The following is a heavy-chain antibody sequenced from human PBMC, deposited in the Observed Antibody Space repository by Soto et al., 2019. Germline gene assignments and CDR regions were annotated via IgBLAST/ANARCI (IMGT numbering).Heavy chain of an antibody. D-gene: IGHD3-22*01. CDR1: IGSISTYY. Sequence: SETLSLTCTVSIGSISTYYWSWIRQPPGKGLEWIGYTHYSGTTHYNPSLKSRVTTSVDTSKNQFSLKLSSVTAADTAMYYCARGSGDYYDSSGYYRDYWGQGTLVTVSS. V-gene: IGHV4-59*12. CDR2: THYSGTT. CDR3: ARGSGDYYDSSGYYRDY. J-gene: IGHJ4*02.